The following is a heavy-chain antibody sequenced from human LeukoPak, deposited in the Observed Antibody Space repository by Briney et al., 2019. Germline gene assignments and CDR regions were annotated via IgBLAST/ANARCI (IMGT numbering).Heavy chain of an antibody. Sequence: GGSLRLSCAASGFTFSSYAMHWVRQAPGKGLEYVSAISSNGGRTYYANSVKGRLTTSRDNSKNTLYLQMGSLRAEDMAVYYCARGPSRIPANWFDPWGQGTLVTVSS. CDR1: GFTFSSYA. V-gene: IGHV3-64*01. D-gene: IGHD2-15*01. CDR2: ISSNGGRT. J-gene: IGHJ5*02. CDR3: ARGPSRIPANWFDP.